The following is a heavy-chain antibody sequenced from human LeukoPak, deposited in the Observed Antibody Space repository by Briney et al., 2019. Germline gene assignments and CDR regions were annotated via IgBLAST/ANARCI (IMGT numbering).Heavy chain of an antibody. V-gene: IGHV3-21*04. Sequence: GGSLRPSCAASGFTFSNAWMSWVRQAPGTGLEWVSSISSSSTYIYYADSVKGRFTISRDNAKNSLYLQMNSLRAEDTAVYYCARAEAYYDSSGYGFDYWGQGTLVTVSS. CDR3: ARAEAYYDSSGYGFDY. CDR1: GFTFSNAW. D-gene: IGHD3-22*01. J-gene: IGHJ4*02. CDR2: ISSSSTYI.